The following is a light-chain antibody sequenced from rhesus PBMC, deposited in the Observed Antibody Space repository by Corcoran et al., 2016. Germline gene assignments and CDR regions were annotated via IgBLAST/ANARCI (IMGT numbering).Light chain of an antibody. V-gene: IGKV1-25*01. CDR3: QKYYGLPYS. CDR2: YST. J-gene: IGKJ2*01. CDR1: QDIRSF. Sequence: DIQMTQSPSSLSAPVGDRVTITCRASQDIRSFLVWYQQKPGKAPNLLIYYSTTLQSGVPPRFSGSCAGTEFALTISSLHPEDFATYCFQKYYGLPYSFDQGTKLEI.